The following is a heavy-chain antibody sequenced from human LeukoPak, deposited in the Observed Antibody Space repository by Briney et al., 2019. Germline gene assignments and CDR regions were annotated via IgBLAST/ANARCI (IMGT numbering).Heavy chain of an antibody. CDR1: GFTFSSYW. CDR2: IKQDGSEK. V-gene: IGHV3-7*01. Sequence: GGSLRLSCAASGFTFSSYWMSWVRQAPGEGLEWVANIKQDGSEKYYVDSVKGRFTISRDNAKNTLYLQMNSLRAEDTAVYYCARVLSADSPGFQHWGQGTLVTVSS. CDR3: ARVLSADSPGFQH. D-gene: IGHD3-22*01. J-gene: IGHJ1*01.